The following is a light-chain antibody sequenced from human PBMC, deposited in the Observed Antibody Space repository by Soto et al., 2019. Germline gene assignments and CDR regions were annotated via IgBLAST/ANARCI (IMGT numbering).Light chain of an antibody. CDR3: STYTTSTTLYV. CDR1: GSDIGVYNY. V-gene: IGLV2-14*01. Sequence: QSALTQPASLSGSPGQSITISCTGTGSDIGVYNYVSWYQQHPGKAPKLMIYEVSSRPSGVSNRFSGSKSGNTASLTISGLQAEDEAGYYCSTYTTSTTLYVFGTGTKVTVL. J-gene: IGLJ1*01. CDR2: EVS.